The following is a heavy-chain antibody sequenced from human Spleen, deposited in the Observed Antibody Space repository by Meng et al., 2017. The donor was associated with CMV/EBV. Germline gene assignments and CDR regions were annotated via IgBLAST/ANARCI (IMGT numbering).Heavy chain of an antibody. Sequence: ASVKVSCKASGYSFTDYFIHWVRQAPGQGLEWMGWINPNSGATYYAQKFQGRVTMTRDTSINTAYMELNRLRSDDTAVFYCARGPSHGAFDYWGQGTLVTVSS. CDR1: GYSFTDYF. J-gene: IGHJ4*02. V-gene: IGHV1-2*02. D-gene: IGHD1-26*01. CDR3: ARGPSHGAFDY. CDR2: INPNSGAT.